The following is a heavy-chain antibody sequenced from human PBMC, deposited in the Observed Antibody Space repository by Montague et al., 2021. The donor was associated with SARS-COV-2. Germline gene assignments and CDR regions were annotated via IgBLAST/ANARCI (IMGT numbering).Heavy chain of an antibody. V-gene: IGHV4-39*01. J-gene: IGHJ3*02. Sequence: SETLSLTCAVSAATNSPSSYYLAWIPKPPAKGLDWLGCLFKDWFTYHNPASKSRVTISVDTSKNQFSLKLSSVTAADTAVYYCAMRGGALDAFDIWGQGT. D-gene: IGHD4-17*01. CDR3: AMRGGALDAFDI. CDR1: AATNSPSSYY. CDR2: LFKDWFT.